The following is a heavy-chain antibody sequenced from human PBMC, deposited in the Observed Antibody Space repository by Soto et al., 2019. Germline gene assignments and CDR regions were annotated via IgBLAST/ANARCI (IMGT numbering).Heavy chain of an antibody. J-gene: IGHJ6*02. D-gene: IGHD3-22*01. Sequence: VKVSCKASGYTFTIYGISWVRQAPGQGLEWMGWISAYNGNTNYAQKLQGRVTMTTDTSTSTAYMELRSLRAEDTAVYYCARFYYDSSGYLPSPYYYYYGMDVWGQGTTVTVSS. V-gene: IGHV1-18*01. CDR1: GYTFTIYG. CDR2: ISAYNGNT. CDR3: ARFYYDSSGYLPSPYYYYYGMDV.